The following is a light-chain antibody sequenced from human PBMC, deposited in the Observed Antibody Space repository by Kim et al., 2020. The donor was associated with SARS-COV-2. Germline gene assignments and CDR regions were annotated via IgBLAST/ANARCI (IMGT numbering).Light chain of an antibody. Sequence: VSPWERATLSCRASQSVRSNLAWYQLKPGQPPRLLIYGASTRATGIPARFSGSGSGTEFTLTISSLQSEDLAFYYCQQNNNWPLTFGGGTKVDIK. CDR2: GAS. CDR1: QSVRSN. J-gene: IGKJ4*01. CDR3: QQNNNWPLT. V-gene: IGKV3-15*01.